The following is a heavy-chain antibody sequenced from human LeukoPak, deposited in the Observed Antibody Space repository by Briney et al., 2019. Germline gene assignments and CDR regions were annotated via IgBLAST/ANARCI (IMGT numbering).Heavy chain of an antibody. J-gene: IGHJ4*02. Sequence: GGSLRLSCAASGVIVSRNYMSWVRQAPGKGLEWVSVIYSADSAYYADSVRGRFTISRDNSKNTLYLQMNSLRADDTAVYYCAREVGGGATNYFDYWGQGIQVTVSS. D-gene: IGHD1-26*01. CDR2: IYSADSA. V-gene: IGHV3-53*01. CDR1: GVIVSRNY. CDR3: AREVGGGATNYFDY.